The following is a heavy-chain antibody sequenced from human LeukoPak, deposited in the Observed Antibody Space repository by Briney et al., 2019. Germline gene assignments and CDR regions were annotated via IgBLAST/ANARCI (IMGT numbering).Heavy chain of an antibody. V-gene: IGHV4-4*09. J-gene: IGHJ4*02. Sequence: SETLSLTCNVSGASMSSNYWSWIRQPPGKGLEWFGYIYHSGNTNYSPSLESRVTMSVDESKNQFSLRVHFVSAADTAVYYCASTRRAAVAGRFDSWGQGTLVTVSS. CDR2: IYHSGNT. CDR3: ASTRRAAVAGRFDS. D-gene: IGHD6-19*01. CDR1: GASMSSNY.